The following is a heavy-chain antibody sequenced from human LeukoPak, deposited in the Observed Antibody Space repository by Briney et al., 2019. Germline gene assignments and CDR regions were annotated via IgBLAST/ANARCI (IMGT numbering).Heavy chain of an antibody. V-gene: IGHV1-46*01. D-gene: IGHD6-13*01. CDR2: INPSGDST. J-gene: IGHJ5*02. CDR1: GYTFTSNH. Sequence: GASVKVSCKASGYTFTSNHIHCVRQAPGQGLEWMGVINPSGDSTSYAQKFQGRVTMTRDTSTSTVYMELSSLRSEDTAIYYCAKLAASETGEGSWGQGTLVTDSS. CDR3: AKLAASETGEGS.